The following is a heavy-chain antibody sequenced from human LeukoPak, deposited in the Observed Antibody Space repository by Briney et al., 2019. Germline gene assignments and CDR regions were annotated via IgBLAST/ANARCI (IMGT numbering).Heavy chain of an antibody. V-gene: IGHV3-33*01. CDR2: IRYDGSNK. D-gene: IGHD2-2*01. CDR1: GFTFSSYD. CDR3: ARAPTDIVVVPAAILYSSGWYFDY. J-gene: IGHJ4*02. Sequence: GSSLRLSCAASGFTFSSYDMHWVSQASGKGLEWVAVIRYDGSNKYYADSVKGRFTISRDNSKNTLYLQMNSLRAEDTAVYYCARAPTDIVVVPAAILYSSGWYFDYWGQGTLVTVSS.